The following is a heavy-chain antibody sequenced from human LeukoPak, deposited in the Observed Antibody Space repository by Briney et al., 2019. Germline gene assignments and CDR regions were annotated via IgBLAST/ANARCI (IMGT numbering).Heavy chain of an antibody. CDR1: GFTFSSYS. D-gene: IGHD3-3*01. V-gene: IGHV3-30-3*01. Sequence: PGGSLRLSCAASGFTFSSYSMHWVRQAPGKGLEWVAVISYDGINKYYADSVKGRFTISRDNSKSTLYLQMNSLRAEDTAVYYCAKGTDDFWSGYPYWGQGTLVTVSS. J-gene: IGHJ4*02. CDR2: ISYDGINK. CDR3: AKGTDDFWSGYPY.